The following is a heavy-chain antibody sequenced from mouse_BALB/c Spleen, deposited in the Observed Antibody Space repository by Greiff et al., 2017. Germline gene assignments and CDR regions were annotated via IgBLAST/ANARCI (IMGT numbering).Heavy chain of an antibody. V-gene: IGHV8-12*01. Sequence: QVTLKESGPGILQPSQTLSLTCSFSGFSLSTSGMGVSWIRQPSGKGLEWLAHIYWDDDKRYNPSLKSRLTISKDTSRNQVFLKITSVDTADTATYYCARNEDYGSSYGYFDVWGAGTTVTVSS. CDR3: ARNEDYGSSYGYFDV. CDR1: GFSLSTSGMG. D-gene: IGHD1-1*01. J-gene: IGHJ1*01. CDR2: IYWDDDK.